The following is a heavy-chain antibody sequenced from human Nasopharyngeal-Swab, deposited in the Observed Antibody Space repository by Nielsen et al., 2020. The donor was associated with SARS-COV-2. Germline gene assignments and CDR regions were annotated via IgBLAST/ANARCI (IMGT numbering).Heavy chain of an antibody. V-gene: IGHV4-34*01. CDR2: INHSGST. D-gene: IGHD3-22*01. J-gene: IGHJ6*02. CDR3: ARGRSSGYYYGYYYGMDV. CDR1: GGSFSGYY. Sequence: SETLSLTCAVYGGSFSGYYWSWIRQPQGKGLEWIGEINHSGSTNYNPSLKSRVTISVDTSKNQFSLKLSSVTAADTAVYYCARGRSSGYYYGYYYGMDVWGQGTTVTVSS.